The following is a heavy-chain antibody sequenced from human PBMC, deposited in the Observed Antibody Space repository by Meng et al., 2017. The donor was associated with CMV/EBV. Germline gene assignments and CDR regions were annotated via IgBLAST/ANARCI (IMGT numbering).Heavy chain of an antibody. D-gene: IGHD3-22*01. CDR2: INPSGGST. Sequence: ASVKVSCKASGYTSTSYYMHWVRQAPGQGLEWMGIINPSGGSTSYAQKFQGRVTMTRDTSTSTVYMELSSLRSEDTAVYYCARDKRALRDYDSSGYYGYWGQGTLVTVSS. CDR1: GYTSTSYY. V-gene: IGHV1-46*01. CDR3: ARDKRALRDYDSSGYYGY. J-gene: IGHJ4*02.